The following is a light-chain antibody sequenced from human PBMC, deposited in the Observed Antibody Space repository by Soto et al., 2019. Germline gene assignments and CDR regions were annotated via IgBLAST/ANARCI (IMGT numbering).Light chain of an antibody. CDR1: SSDVGSYNL. Sequence: QSALTQPASVSGSPGQSITISCTGTSSDVGSYNLVSWYQQHPGKAPKLMIYEASQRPSGVSYRFSGSKSGNTASLTISGLQVEDEADYFCCSYAQANSWVFGGGTKVTVL. CDR2: EAS. V-gene: IGLV2-23*01. CDR3: CSYAQANSWV. J-gene: IGLJ3*02.